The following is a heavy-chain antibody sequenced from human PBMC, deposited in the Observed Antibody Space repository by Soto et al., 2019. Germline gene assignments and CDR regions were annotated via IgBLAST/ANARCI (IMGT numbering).Heavy chain of an antibody. V-gene: IGHV3-23*01. CDR3: AKRLLLEYSSSLDY. J-gene: IGHJ4*02. Sequence: EVQLLESGGGLVQPGGSLRLSCAASGFTFSSYAMSWVRQAPGKGLEWVSAISGSGGSTYYADSVKGRFTISRDNSKNTLYLQMNSLGAEDTAVYYCAKRLLLEYSSSLDYWGQGSLVTVSS. D-gene: IGHD6-6*01. CDR2: ISGSGGST. CDR1: GFTFSSYA.